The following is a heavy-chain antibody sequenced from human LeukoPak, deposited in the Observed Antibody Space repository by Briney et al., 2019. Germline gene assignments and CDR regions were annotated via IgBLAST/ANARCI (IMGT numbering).Heavy chain of an antibody. J-gene: IGHJ5*02. Sequence: PSETLSLTCTASGGSISSTNYYWGWIRQPPGKGLEWIGTIYYSGNTYYNPSLKSRVTIFVDTSKNHFSLKLSFVTASDTAVYYCARQRSNSGYYSNWFDPWGQGTLVTVSS. V-gene: IGHV4-39*01. CDR3: ARQRSNSGYYSNWFDP. CDR2: IYYSGNT. D-gene: IGHD3-3*01. CDR1: GGSISSTNYY.